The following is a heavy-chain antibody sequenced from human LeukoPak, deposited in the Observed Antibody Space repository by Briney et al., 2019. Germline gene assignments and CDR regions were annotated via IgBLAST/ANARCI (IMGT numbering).Heavy chain of an antibody. CDR3: ARGTAGAGYYMDV. J-gene: IGHJ6*03. Sequence: GSLRLSCAASGFTFSDYYMSWIRQPPGKGLEWIGSIYYSGSTYYNPSLKSRVTISVDTSKNQFSLKLSSVTAADTAVYYCARGTAGAGYYMDVWGKGTTVTVSS. CDR2: IYYSGST. V-gene: IGHV4-38-2*01. D-gene: IGHD6-13*01. CDR1: GFTFSDYY.